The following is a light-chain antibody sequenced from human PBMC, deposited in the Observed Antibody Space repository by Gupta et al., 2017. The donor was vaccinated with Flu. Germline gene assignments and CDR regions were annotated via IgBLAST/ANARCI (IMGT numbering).Light chain of an antibody. CDR2: KVS. V-gene: IGKV2D-30*01. CDR3: KQCTHWPHT. J-gene: IGKJ4*01. Sequence: DVVMTQSPLSLPVTLGQPASISCRSSHSLVYSDGNTYLNLFQQTPGQSPRRLIYKVSNWDSGVPDSFSGSGSGTYFPLKISRVEAEDVVVYYFKQCTHWPHTFGGGTKVEIK. CDR1: HSLVYSDGNTY.